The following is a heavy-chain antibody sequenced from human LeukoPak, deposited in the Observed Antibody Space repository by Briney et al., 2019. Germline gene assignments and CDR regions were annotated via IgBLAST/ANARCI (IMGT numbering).Heavy chain of an antibody. CDR3: ARLSPWFGELLSSPFDY. CDR2: IYPGDSDT. CDR1: GYSFTSYW. Sequence: GESLKISCKGSGYSFTSYWIGWVRQMPGKGLEWMGIIYPGDSDTRYSPSFQGQVTISADKSISTAYLQWSSLKASDTAMYYCARLSPWFGELLSSPFDYWGQGTLVTVSS. D-gene: IGHD3-10*01. V-gene: IGHV5-51*01. J-gene: IGHJ4*02.